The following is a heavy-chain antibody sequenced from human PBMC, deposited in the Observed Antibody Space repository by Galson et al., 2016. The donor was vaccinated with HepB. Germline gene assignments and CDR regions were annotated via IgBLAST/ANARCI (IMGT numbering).Heavy chain of an antibody. CDR1: GFTFDDYA. J-gene: IGHJ6*02. CDR3: AREMVRYYYNGMDV. Sequence: SLRLSCAASGFTFDDYAMHRVRQAPGKGLEWVSGISWNSGSIGYADSVKGRFTISRDNAKNSVYLQMNSLRAEDTALYYCAREMVRYYYNGMDVWGQGTTVTVSS. V-gene: IGHV3-9*01. D-gene: IGHD3-10*01. CDR2: ISWNSGSI.